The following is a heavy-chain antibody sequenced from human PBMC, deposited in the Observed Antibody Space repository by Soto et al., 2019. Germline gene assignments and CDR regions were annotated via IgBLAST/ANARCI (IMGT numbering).Heavy chain of an antibody. V-gene: IGHV4-59*08. D-gene: IGHD2-21*01. J-gene: IGHJ4*02. CDR3: ARLGRRTVASHFDY. CDR2: IYYSGST. Sequence: QVQLQESGPGLVKPSETLSLICTVSGGSISPYYWSWIRQPPGKGLEWIGYIYYSGSTNYNPSLRSRVTISVDTSKIQFSLRLSSVTAADTAVYYCARLGRRTVASHFDYWGQGTLITVSS. CDR1: GGSISPYY.